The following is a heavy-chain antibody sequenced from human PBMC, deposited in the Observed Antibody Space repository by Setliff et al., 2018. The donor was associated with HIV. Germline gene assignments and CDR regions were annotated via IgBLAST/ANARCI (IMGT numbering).Heavy chain of an antibody. CDR1: GYTFSAYG. J-gene: IGHJ4*02. CDR2: ISAYNGNT. Sequence: GASVKVSCKASGYTFSAYGISWVRQAPGQGLEWMGWISAYNGNTNYAQKLQDRVTMTTDTSLSTAYMELRSLRSDDTAVYYCARGPPIVVVPAALLTFDYWGQGTLVTVSS. D-gene: IGHD2-2*01. V-gene: IGHV1-18*01. CDR3: ARGPPIVVVPAALLTFDY.